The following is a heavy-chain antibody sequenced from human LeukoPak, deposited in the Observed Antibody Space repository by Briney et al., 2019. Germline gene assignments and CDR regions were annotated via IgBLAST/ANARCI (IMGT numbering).Heavy chain of an antibody. V-gene: IGHV3-9*03. D-gene: IGHD3-10*01. CDR3: ARSGRFGKLTGDPFDI. J-gene: IGHJ3*02. CDR2: ISWDSGSI. Sequence: GGSLRLSCAASGFTFGSYAMSWVRQAPGKGLEWVSGISWDSGSIGYADSVKGRFTISRDNAKNSLYLQMNSLRAADMALYYCARSGRFGKLTGDPFDIWGQGTMVTVSS. CDR1: GFTFGSYA.